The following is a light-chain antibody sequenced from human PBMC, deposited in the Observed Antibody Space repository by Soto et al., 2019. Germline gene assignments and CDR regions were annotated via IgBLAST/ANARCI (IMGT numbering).Light chain of an antibody. CDR3: QQSYSALVA. CDR1: QSISSW. J-gene: IGKJ1*01. V-gene: IGKV1-39*01. CDR2: AAS. Sequence: EIQMTRSPSTLSASVGDRVTITCRASQSISSWLAWYQQKPGKAPELLIYAASSLQSGVPSRFSGSGSGTDLTLTISSLQPEDSATYYCQQSYSALVAFGQRTKVDIK.